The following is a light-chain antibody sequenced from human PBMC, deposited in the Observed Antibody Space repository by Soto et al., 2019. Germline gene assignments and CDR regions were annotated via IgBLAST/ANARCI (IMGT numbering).Light chain of an antibody. V-gene: IGLV1-40*01. Sequence: QSVLTQPPSVSGAPGRRVTISCTGSSSNIGAGYDVHWYQQLPGTAPKLLIYLNSRRPSGVPDRFSGSKSGTSASLAISGLQSEDEAEYYCATWDDSLNLLYVFGTGTKVTVL. CDR2: LNS. CDR3: ATWDDSLNLLYV. CDR1: SSNIGAGYD. J-gene: IGLJ1*01.